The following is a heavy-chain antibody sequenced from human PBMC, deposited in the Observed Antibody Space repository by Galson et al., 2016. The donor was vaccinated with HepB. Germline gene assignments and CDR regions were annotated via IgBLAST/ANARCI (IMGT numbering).Heavy chain of an antibody. CDR2: INADGSST. J-gene: IGHJ6*02. Sequence: SLRLSCATSGFAFSSYWFHWVRQVPGQGLVWVSRINADGSSTKCADSVKGRCTISRDNAKATVYLQMNSLRVEDTAVYYCARDGWDNPGSPGYGLDVWGHGTTVIVSS. V-gene: IGHV3-74*03. D-gene: IGHD1-26*01. CDR3: ARDGWDNPGSPGYGLDV. CDR1: GFAFSSYW.